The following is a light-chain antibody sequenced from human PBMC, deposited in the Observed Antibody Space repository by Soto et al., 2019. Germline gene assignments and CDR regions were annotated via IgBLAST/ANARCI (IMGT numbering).Light chain of an antibody. CDR1: QSISTTD. CDR2: GTS. J-gene: IGKJ1*01. CDR3: QHYGTSPKWT. Sequence: EFVLTQSPGTLSLSPGERGALSCRASQSISTTDLTWYQQKPCQAHRVLIYGTSTRATGIPDRFSGSGSGTDFTLTISRLEPEDFAVYYCQHYGTSPKWTVGPGTKVEIK. V-gene: IGKV3-20*01.